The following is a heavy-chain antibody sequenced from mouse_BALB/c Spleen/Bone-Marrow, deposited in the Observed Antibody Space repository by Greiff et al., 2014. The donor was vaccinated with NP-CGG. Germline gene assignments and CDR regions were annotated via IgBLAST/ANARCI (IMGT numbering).Heavy chain of an antibody. D-gene: IGHD1-1*01. CDR3: AAYYYGSSQVAY. Sequence: VQLQQSGAELVKPGASVKLSCTASGFNIKDTDMHWVKQRPEQGLEWIGRIDPANGNTKYDPKFQGKATITADTSSNTAYLQLSSLTSEDTAVYYCAAYYYGSSQVAYWGQGTLVTVSA. J-gene: IGHJ3*01. CDR1: GFNIKDTD. V-gene: IGHV14-3*02. CDR2: IDPANGNT.